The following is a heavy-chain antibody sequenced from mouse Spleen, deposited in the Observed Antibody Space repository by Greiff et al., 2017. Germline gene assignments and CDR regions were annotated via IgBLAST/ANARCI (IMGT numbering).Heavy chain of an antibody. J-gene: IGHJ2*01. V-gene: IGHV5-4*01. CDR3: ARDDRTDFDY. CDR1: GFTFSSYA. Sequence: EVNVVESGGGLVKPGGSLKLSCAASGFTFSSYAMSWVRQTPEKRLEWVATISDGGSYTYYPDNVKGRFTISRDNAKNNLYLQMSHLKSEDTAMYYCARDDRTDFDYWGQGTTLTVSS. CDR2: ISDGGSYT.